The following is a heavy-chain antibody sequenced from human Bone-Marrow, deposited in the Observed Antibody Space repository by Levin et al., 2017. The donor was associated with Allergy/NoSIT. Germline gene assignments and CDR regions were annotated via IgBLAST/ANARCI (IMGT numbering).Heavy chain of an antibody. CDR2: INPNADGR. CDR3: ARGAGLYSSMEIEV. V-gene: IGHV1-2*02. CDR1: GYIFTDYY. Sequence: PGESLKISCKASGYIFTDYYIHWVRRAPGQGLEWMGWINPNADGRKTAQRFQGRLTMTRDTSIKTAYMELTSLTSNDTAVYYCARGAGLYSSMEIEVWGQGTTVTVSS. J-gene: IGHJ6*02. D-gene: IGHD6-19*01.